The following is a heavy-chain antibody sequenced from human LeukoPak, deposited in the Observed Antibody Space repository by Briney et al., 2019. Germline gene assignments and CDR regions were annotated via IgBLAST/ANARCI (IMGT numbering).Heavy chain of an antibody. V-gene: IGHV1-18*01. CDR2: ISTYNGNT. CDR1: GYTFTSYG. J-gene: IGHJ5*02. CDR3: ARARIGINWFDP. D-gene: IGHD2-15*01. Sequence: ASVKVSCKASGYTFTSYGISWVRQAPGQGLEWMGWISTYNGNTKYAQKLQGRVTMTTDTSTSTAYMELRSLRSDDTAVYYCARARIGINWFDPWGQGTLVTVSS.